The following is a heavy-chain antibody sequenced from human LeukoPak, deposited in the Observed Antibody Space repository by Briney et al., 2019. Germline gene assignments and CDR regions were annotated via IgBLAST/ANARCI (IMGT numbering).Heavy chain of an antibody. CDR3: ASRDCSGGSCYAGFDP. J-gene: IGHJ5*02. CDR1: GYTFTSYD. D-gene: IGHD2-15*01. V-gene: IGHV1-8*01. Sequence: ASVKVSCKASGYTFTSYDINWVRQATGQGLEWMGWMNPNSGNTGYAQKFQGRVTMTRNTSISTAYMELSSLRSEDTAVYYCASRDCSGGSCYAGFDPWGQGTLLTVSS. CDR2: MNPNSGNT.